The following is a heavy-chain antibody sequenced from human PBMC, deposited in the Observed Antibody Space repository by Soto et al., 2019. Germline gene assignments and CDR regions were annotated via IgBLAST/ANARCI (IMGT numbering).Heavy chain of an antibody. CDR2: INESGST. D-gene: IGHD4-4*01. CDR1: RGSISSSNW. Sequence: QVHLQESGPGLVKPSGTLSLTCSVSRGSISSSNWWTWVRQSPGKGLEWIGEINESGSTTYNPSLKSRLPISEDKSKNLFSLNLRSVTAADTAVYYCARARHYTNRSTWWFDPWGQGTLVTVAS. V-gene: IGHV4-4*02. J-gene: IGHJ5*02. CDR3: ARARHYTNRSTWWFDP.